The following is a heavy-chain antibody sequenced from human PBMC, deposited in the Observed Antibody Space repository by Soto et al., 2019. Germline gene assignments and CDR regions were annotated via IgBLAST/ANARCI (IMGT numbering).Heavy chain of an antibody. Sequence: SETLSLTCTVAGGNMISYYWSWIRQPPGRGLEWIGFIYYAGSTKYNPSLNSRVTISVDRSKNQFSLRLSSATASDTAVYYCAGYREGVGGRGSWGQGNLVTVSS. J-gene: IGHJ4*02. V-gene: IGHV4-59*01. CDR3: AGYREGVGGRGS. CDR1: GGNMISYY. CDR2: IYYAGST. D-gene: IGHD2-15*01.